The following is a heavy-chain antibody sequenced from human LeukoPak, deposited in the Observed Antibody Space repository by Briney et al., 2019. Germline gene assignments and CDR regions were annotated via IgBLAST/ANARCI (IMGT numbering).Heavy chain of an antibody. J-gene: IGHJ5*02. CDR2: MYYSGIT. Sequence: SETLSLTCTVSGDSISSSSYYWGWIRQPPGKGLEWIGGMYYSGITYYNPSLKSRVTISVDTSKNQFSLKLSSVTAADTAVYYCARAGGSYNRRFDPWGQGTLVTVSS. CDR3: ARAGGSYNRRFDP. CDR1: GDSISSSSYY. D-gene: IGHD1-26*01. V-gene: IGHV4-39*07.